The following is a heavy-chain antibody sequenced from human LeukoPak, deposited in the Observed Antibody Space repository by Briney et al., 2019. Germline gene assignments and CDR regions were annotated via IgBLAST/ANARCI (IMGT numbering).Heavy chain of an antibody. CDR2: INQGGSDK. CDR1: GFTFSGHW. V-gene: IGHV3-7*01. Sequence: GGSLRLSCAASGFTFSGHWTSWVRQAPGKGLEWVANINQGGSDKYYVDSVKGRFTISRDNANNLLYLQMNSLRGEDTAVYYCTRDRSRAEDDWGQGTLVTVSP. D-gene: IGHD1-14*01. J-gene: IGHJ4*02. CDR3: TRDRSRAEDD.